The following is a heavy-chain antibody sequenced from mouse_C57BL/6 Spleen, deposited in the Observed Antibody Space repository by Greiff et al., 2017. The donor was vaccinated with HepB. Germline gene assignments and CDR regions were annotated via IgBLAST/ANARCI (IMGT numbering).Heavy chain of an antibody. D-gene: IGHD1-1*01. CDR1: GFNIKNTY. Sequence: VQLKESVAELVRPGASVKLSCTASGFNIKNTYMHWVKQRPEQGLEWIGRIDPANGNTKYAPKFQGKATITADTSSNTAYLQLSSLTSEDTAIYYCARSGVTTVVDWYFDVWGTGTTVTVSS. CDR2: IDPANGNT. J-gene: IGHJ1*03. V-gene: IGHV14-3*01. CDR3: ARSGVTTVVDWYFDV.